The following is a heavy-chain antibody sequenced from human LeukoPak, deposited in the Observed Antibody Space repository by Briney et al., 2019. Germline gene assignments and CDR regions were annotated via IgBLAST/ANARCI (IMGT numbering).Heavy chain of an antibody. Sequence: VASVTVSCTASGYTFTGYYMHWVRQAPGQGLEWMGWINPNSGGTNYAQKFQGRVTMTRDTSISTAYMELSRLRSDDTAVYYCARESRNWNSPEGYYFDYWGQGTLVTVSS. CDR3: ARESRNWNSPEGYYFDY. CDR1: GYTFTGYY. D-gene: IGHD1-7*01. CDR2: INPNSGGT. J-gene: IGHJ4*02. V-gene: IGHV1-2*02.